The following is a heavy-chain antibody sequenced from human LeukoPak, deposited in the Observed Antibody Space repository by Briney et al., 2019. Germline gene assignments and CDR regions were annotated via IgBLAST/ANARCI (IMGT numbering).Heavy chain of an antibody. D-gene: IGHD2-2*01. CDR1: GFTCNDFE. V-gene: IGHV4-34*01. CDR2: INHSGST. CDR3: ARGYCSSTSCYDFDY. Sequence: GSLRLSCAVSGFTCNDFEMNWVRQPPGKGLEWIGEINHSGSTNYNPSLKSRVTISVDTSKNQFSLKLSSVTAADTAVYYCARGYCSSTSCYDFDYWGQGTLVTVSS. J-gene: IGHJ4*02.